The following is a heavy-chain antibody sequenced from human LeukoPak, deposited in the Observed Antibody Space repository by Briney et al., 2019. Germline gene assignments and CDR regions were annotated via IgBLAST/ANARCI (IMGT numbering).Heavy chain of an antibody. CDR2: IYSGGST. J-gene: IGHJ6*03. CDR1: GFTFGDYT. Sequence: GGSLRLSCTGSGFTFGDYTMSWFRQAPGKGLEWVSVIYSGGSTYYADSVKGRFTISRDNSKNTLYLQMNSLRAEDTAVYYCARGSEMATISDYYYYMDVWGKGTTVTISS. V-gene: IGHV3-66*01. CDR3: ARGSEMATISDYYYYMDV. D-gene: IGHD5-24*01.